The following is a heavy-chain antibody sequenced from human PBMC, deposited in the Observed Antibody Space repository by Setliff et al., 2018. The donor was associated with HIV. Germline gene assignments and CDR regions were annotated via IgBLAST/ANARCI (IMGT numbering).Heavy chain of an antibody. D-gene: IGHD6-19*01. CDR1: GGTFSSYA. CDR3: ARIAVAGTLYYYYGMDV. CDR2: IIPIFGTA. Sequence: GASVKVSCKASGGTFSSYAISWVRQAPGQGLEWMGGIIPIFGTANYAQKFQGRVTITADESTSTAYMELSSLRSEDTAVYYCARIAVAGTLYYYYGMDVWGQGTTVTVSS. V-gene: IGHV1-69*13. J-gene: IGHJ6*02.